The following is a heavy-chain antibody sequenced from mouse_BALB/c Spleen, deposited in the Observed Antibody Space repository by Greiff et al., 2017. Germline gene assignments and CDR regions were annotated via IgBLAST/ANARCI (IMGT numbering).Heavy chain of an antibody. V-gene: IGHV5-12-1*01. CDR2: ISSGGGST. D-gene: IGHD1-2*01. CDR1: GFAFSSYD. CDR3: ARQHYYGYAMDY. Sequence: EVQLVESGGGLVKPGGSLKLSCAASGFAFSSYDMSWVRQTPEKRLEWVAYISSGGGSTYYPDTVKGRFTISRDNAKNTLYLQMSSLKSEDTAMYYCARQHYYGYAMDYWGQGTSVTVSS. J-gene: IGHJ4*01.